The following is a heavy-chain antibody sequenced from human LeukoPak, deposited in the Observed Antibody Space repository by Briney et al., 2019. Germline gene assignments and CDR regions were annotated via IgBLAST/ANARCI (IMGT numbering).Heavy chain of an antibody. D-gene: IGHD6-13*01. J-gene: IGHJ4*02. V-gene: IGHV4-34*01. CDR1: GGSFSGYY. CDR3: ARGLYPWYSSSWFDY. Sequence: SETLSLTCAVYGGSFSGYYWSWIRQPPGKGLEWIGEINHSGSTNYNPSLKSRVTISVDTSKNQFSLKLSSMTAADTAVYYCARGLYPWYSSSWFDYWGQGTLVTVSS. CDR2: INHSGST.